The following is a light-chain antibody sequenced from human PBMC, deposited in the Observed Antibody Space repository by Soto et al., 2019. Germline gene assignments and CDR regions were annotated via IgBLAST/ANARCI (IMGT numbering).Light chain of an antibody. J-gene: IGKJ3*01. Sequence: EIVLTQSPGTLSLSPGERATLSCRASQSVSSSYLAWYQQKPGQAPRLLIYGASSRTTGIPDRFSGSGSGTDFTLTISRLEPEDFAVYYCQKYGSPIFPFGPGTKVDIK. CDR1: QSVSSSY. CDR3: QKYGSPIFP. V-gene: IGKV3-20*01. CDR2: GAS.